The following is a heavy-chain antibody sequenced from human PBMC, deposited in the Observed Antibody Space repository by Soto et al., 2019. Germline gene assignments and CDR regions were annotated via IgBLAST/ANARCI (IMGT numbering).Heavy chain of an antibody. V-gene: IGHV3-33*01. D-gene: IGHD3-22*01. CDR2: IWYDGSNK. J-gene: IGHJ3*02. CDR1: GFTFSSYG. Sequence: VQLVESGGGVVQPGRSLRLSCAASGFTFSSYGMHWVRQAPGKGLEWVAVIWYDGSNKYYADSVKGRFTISRDNSKNTLYLQMNSLRAEDTAVYYCASAFRYYDSSGYYYEDAFDIWGQGTMVTVSS. CDR3: ASAFRYYDSSGYYYEDAFDI.